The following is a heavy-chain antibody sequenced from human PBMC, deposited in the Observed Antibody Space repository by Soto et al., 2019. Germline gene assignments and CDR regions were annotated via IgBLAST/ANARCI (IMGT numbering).Heavy chain of an antibody. CDR2: LSRSGGAT. CDR3: SKGEMSTIRNSFDP. J-gene: IGHJ5*02. CDR1: GFNTRFYS. V-gene: IGHV3-23*01. D-gene: IGHD1-1*01. Sequence: LRLSCTASGFNTRFYSMSWVRQTPGKGLEWVAALSRSGGATYYADSVRGRFTISRDASKDTLFLQMRNLRAEDTAIYYCSKGEMSTIRNSFDPWGQGTLVTVSS.